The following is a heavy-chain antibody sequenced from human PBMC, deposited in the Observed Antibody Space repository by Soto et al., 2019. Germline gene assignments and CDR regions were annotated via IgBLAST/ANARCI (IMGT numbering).Heavy chain of an antibody. CDR2: VFPTGST. CDR1: SDSVSSSNW. CDR3: ARRPTAELPSNWFDP. D-gene: IGHD2-15*01. V-gene: IGHV4-4*02. J-gene: IGHJ5*02. Sequence: QVQLQESGPGLVKPSGTLSLTCAVSSDSVSSSNWWSWVRQPPGKGLEWIGEVFPTGSTNYNPSLMCRVTISVDKSKNHFSLNLSSVTAADTAIYYCARRPTAELPSNWFDPWGQGTLVTVSS.